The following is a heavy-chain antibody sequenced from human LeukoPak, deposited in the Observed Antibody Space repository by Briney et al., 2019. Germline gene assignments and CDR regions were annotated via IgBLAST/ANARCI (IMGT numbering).Heavy chain of an antibody. D-gene: IGHD6-13*01. V-gene: IGHV3-11*04. CDR3: ARGQYSSSLKAFDI. Sequence: KPGGSLTLSCATSGFTFSDYYMSWIRQAPGKGLEWVSYISGSRNIMYYADSVKGRFTISRDNAKNSLYLQMNSLRAEDTAVYYCARGQYSSSLKAFDIWGQGTMVTVSS. CDR1: GFTFSDYY. CDR2: ISGSRNIM. J-gene: IGHJ3*02.